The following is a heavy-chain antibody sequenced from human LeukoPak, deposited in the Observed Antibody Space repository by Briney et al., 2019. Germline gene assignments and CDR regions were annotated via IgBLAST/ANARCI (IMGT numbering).Heavy chain of an antibody. V-gene: IGHV1-18*04. J-gene: IGHJ4*02. CDR2: IRAYNGKT. CDR3: AREYLSEFMVRGVGEFDY. CDR1: GHTFTTSG. Sequence: GASVKVSCKASGHTFTTSGISWGRQAPGQGLECWGWIRAYNGKTNYAQKLQGRVTMTTDTSTSTAYMELRSLRSDDTAVYYCAREYLSEFMVRGVGEFDYWGQGTLVTVSS. D-gene: IGHD3-10*01.